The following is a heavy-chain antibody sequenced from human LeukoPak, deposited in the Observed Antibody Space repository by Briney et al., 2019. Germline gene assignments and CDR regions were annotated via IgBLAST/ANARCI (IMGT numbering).Heavy chain of an antibody. Sequence: GGSLRLSCAASGFTFSDYYMSWIRQAPGKGLEWVSYISSSGSTIYYADSVKGRFTISRDNAKNSLYLQMNSLRAEDTAVYYCARVGHYSGSENYYDSRGTFDYWGQGTLVTVSS. V-gene: IGHV3-11*01. J-gene: IGHJ4*02. CDR1: GFTFSDYY. D-gene: IGHD3-10*01. CDR3: ARVGHYSGSENYYDSRGTFDY. CDR2: ISSSGSTI.